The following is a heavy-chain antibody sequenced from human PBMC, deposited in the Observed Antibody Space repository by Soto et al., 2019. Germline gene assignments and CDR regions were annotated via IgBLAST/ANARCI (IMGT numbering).Heavy chain of an antibody. V-gene: IGHV4-28*01. Sequence: QVQLQESGPGLVKPSDTLSLTCAVSGYSISSSNWWGWIRQPPGKGLEWIGYIYYGGTTYYNPSLKRRVTMSVDPSKNQFSLKLTSVTAVDTAVYYCSSREIQGPIDYWGQGTLVTVSS. J-gene: IGHJ4*02. CDR1: GYSISSSNW. CDR3: SSREIQGPIDY. D-gene: IGHD1-26*01. CDR2: IYYGGTT.